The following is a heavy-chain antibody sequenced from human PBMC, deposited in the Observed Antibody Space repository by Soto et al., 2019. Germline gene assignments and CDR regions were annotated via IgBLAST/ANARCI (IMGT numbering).Heavy chain of an antibody. CDR3: ARVAISVGSGVEFGY. V-gene: IGHV1-2*04. D-gene: IGHD3-10*01. Sequence: QVQLVQSGAEVRKPGASVKVSCRASGYTFTEYFIHWVRQAPGQGLAWMGWSNPSSGGTHHAQTFRAWVANASDTSISNAYMGQRKQQSDNTALYYCARVAISVGSGVEFGYWGRGSPVTVSS. J-gene: IGHJ4*02. CDR1: GYTFTEYF. CDR2: SNPSSGGT.